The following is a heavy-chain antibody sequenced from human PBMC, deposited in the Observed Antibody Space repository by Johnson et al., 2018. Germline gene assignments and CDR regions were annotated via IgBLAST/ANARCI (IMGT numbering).Heavy chain of an antibody. Sequence: QVQLVQSGGGVVEPGRSLRLSCAASGFTFRSYAMHWVRQAPGKGLEWVAVIPYDGSNKYYADSGKGRFTISRDNSKNTLYLQMNSLRDEDTAVYYCARLWAYCGGDCLDAFDIWGQGTMVTVSS. J-gene: IGHJ3*02. V-gene: IGHV3-30-3*01. D-gene: IGHD2-21*02. CDR1: GFTFRSYA. CDR2: IPYDGSNK. CDR3: ARLWAYCGGDCLDAFDI.